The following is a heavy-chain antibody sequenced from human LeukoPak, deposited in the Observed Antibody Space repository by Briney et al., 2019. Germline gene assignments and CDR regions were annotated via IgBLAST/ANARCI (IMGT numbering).Heavy chain of an antibody. D-gene: IGHD3-22*01. CDR3: AKDKASSGYYTSLDY. V-gene: IGHV3-7*03. Sequence: QPGGSLRLSCSASGFTFSDYWMMWVRQAPGKGLEWVGNIRQDDSEKNYVDSVKGRFTISRDNAKNSLYLQMNSLRAEDTAFYYCAKDKASSGYYTSLDYWGQGTLVTVSS. J-gene: IGHJ4*02. CDR2: IRQDDSEK. CDR1: GFTFSDYW.